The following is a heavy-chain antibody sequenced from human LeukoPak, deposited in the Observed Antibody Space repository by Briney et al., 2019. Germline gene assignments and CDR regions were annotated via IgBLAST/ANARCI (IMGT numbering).Heavy chain of an antibody. D-gene: IGHD1-1*01. Sequence: GGSLRLSCAASGFNFNHAWMTWVRQAPGKGLEWVGRIKSKNDGGTTDFAAPVKGRFTISRDDSKRMMFLEMNGLKTEDTAVYYCVGRPWNFDYWDQGTLVTVSS. CDR3: VGRPWNFDY. V-gene: IGHV3-15*05. CDR2: IKSKNDGGTT. J-gene: IGHJ4*02. CDR1: GFNFNHAW.